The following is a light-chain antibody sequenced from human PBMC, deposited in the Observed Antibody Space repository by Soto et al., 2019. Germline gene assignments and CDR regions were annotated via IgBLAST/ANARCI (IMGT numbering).Light chain of an antibody. Sequence: VLTQSPGTLSLSPGERATLSCRASQTVNSNYLAWYQQKPGQAPRLLISGASSRATGIPDRFSGSGSGTDFTLTISRLETEDFAVYYCQQYGSSISYTFGQGTKLEIK. CDR3: QQYGSSISYT. J-gene: IGKJ2*01. CDR2: GAS. CDR1: QTVNSNY. V-gene: IGKV3-20*01.